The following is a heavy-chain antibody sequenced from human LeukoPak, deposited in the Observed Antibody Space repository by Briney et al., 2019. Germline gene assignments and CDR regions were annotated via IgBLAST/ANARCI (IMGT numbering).Heavy chain of an antibody. CDR3: ARDHYYYDSSGYSY. CDR2: ISSSGSTI. V-gene: IGHV3-11*01. CDR1: GFTVSSNY. D-gene: IGHD3-22*01. Sequence: GGSLRLSCAASGFTVSSNYMSWVRQAPGKGLEWVSYISSSGSTIYYADSVKGRFTISRDNAKNSLYLQMNSLRAEDTAVYYCARDHYYYDSSGYSYWGQGTLVTVSS. J-gene: IGHJ4*02.